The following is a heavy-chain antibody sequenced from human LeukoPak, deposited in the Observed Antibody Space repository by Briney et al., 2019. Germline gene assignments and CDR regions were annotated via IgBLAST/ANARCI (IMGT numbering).Heavy chain of an antibody. V-gene: IGHV3-23*01. CDR2: ISGSGGST. J-gene: IGHJ3*02. D-gene: IGHD3-3*01. CDR3: AKDSFRDYYDFWSGQNDAFDI. Sequence: SGGSLRLSCAASGFTFSSYAMSWVRQAPGKGLEWVSAISGSGGSTYYADSVKGRFTISRDNSKNTLYLQVNSLRAEDTAVYYCAKDSFRDYYDFWSGQNDAFDIWGQGTMVTVSS. CDR1: GFTFSSYA.